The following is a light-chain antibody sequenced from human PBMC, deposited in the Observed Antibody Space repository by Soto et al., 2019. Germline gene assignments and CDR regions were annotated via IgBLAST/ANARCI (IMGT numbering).Light chain of an antibody. Sequence: EIVLTQSPGTLSLSPGERATLSCRASHSVSSSYLAWYQQKPGQAPRLLIYAATSRATGMPYRLSGSGFGTDFTSTITRLDPEVFAVYYFKHYGMSPPITFGQGTRLEI. CDR2: AAT. J-gene: IGKJ5*01. CDR1: HSVSSSY. CDR3: KHYGMSPPIT. V-gene: IGKV3-20*01.